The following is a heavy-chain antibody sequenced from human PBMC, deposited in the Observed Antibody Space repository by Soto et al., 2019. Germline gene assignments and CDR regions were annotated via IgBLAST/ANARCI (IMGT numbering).Heavy chain of an antibody. D-gene: IGHD5-18*01. CDR3: ARIRGYSYGYDYFDY. Sequence: QVQLVESGGGVVQPGRSLRLSCAASGFTFSSYAMHWVRQAPGKGLEWVAVISYDGSNKYYADSVKGRFTISRDNSKNTLYLQMNSLRAEDTAVYYSARIRGYSYGYDYFDYWGQGTLVTVSS. V-gene: IGHV3-30-3*01. J-gene: IGHJ4*02. CDR1: GFTFSSYA. CDR2: ISYDGSNK.